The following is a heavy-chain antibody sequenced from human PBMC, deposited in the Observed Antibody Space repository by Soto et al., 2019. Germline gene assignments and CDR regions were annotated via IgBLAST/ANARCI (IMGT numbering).Heavy chain of an antibody. J-gene: IGHJ6*02. CDR1: GGSISSYY. CDR3: ARERRDGYNYGGMDV. D-gene: IGHD5-12*01. V-gene: IGHV4-59*01. CDR2: IYYSGST. Sequence: SETLFLTCTVSGGSISSYYWSWIRQPPGKGLEWIGYIYYSGSTNYNPSLKSRVTISVDTSKNQFSLKLSSVTAADTAVYYCARERRDGYNYGGMDVWGQGTTVTVS.